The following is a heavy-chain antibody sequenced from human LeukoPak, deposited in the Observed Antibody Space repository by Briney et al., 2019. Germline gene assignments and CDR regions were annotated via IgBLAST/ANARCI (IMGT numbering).Heavy chain of an antibody. CDR1: GFTLDDYA. D-gene: IGHD3-22*01. V-gene: IGHV3-9*01. J-gene: IGHJ4*02. CDR3: AKEGYYDSSGYYHYFDY. CDR2: ISWNSGSI. Sequence: PGGSLRLSCAASGFTLDDYAMHWVRQAPGKGLEWVSGISWNSGSIGYADSVKGRFTISRDNAKNSLYLQMNSLRAEDTAVYYCAKEGYYDSSGYYHYFDYWGQGTLVTVSS.